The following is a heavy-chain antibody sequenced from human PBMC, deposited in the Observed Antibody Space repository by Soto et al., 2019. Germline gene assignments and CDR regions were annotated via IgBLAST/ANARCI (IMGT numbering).Heavy chain of an antibody. CDR2: ISGSSSYI. CDR3: ARVPMGYCSGGSCYQYYFDY. D-gene: IGHD2-15*01. V-gene: IGHV3-21*01. CDR1: GFTFSSYA. Sequence: GGSLRLSCAASGFTFSSYAMSWVRQAPGKGLEWVSAISGSSSYIYYADSVKGRFTISRDNAKNSLYLQMNSLRAEDTAVYYCARVPMGYCSGGSCYQYYFDYWGQGTLVTVSS. J-gene: IGHJ4*02.